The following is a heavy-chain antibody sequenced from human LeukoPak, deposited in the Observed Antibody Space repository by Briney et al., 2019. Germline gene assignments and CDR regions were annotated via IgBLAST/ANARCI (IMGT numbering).Heavy chain of an antibody. CDR2: ISSSSSYI. Sequence: GGSLRLSCAPSGFTFSSYSMNWVRQAPGKGREWVSSISSSSSYIYYADSVKGRFTISRDNAKNSLYLQMNSLRAEDTAVYYCARAIAAAGTFYGMDVWGQGTTVTVSS. CDR1: GFTFSSYS. V-gene: IGHV3-21*01. CDR3: ARAIAAAGTFYGMDV. D-gene: IGHD6-13*01. J-gene: IGHJ6*02.